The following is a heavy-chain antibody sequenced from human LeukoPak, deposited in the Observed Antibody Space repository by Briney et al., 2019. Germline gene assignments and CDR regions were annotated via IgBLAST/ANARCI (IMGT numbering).Heavy chain of an antibody. CDR3: ARHQGYRRPYSGSLTRGSPGFDY. Sequence: PSETLSLTCAVYGGSFSGYYWSWIRQPPGKGLEWIGEINHSGSTNYNPSLKSRVTISVDTSKNQFSLKLSSVTAADTAVYYCARHQGYRRPYSGSLTRGSPGFDYWGQGTLVTVSS. CDR2: INHSGST. D-gene: IGHD1-26*01. CDR1: GGSFSGYY. J-gene: IGHJ4*02. V-gene: IGHV4-34*01.